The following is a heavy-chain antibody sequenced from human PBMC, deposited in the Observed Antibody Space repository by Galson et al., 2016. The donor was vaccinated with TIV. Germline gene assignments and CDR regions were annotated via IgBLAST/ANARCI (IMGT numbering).Heavy chain of an antibody. Sequence: SLRLSCAASGFSFNTYGMMWVRQAPGKGLEWVSFISYTGGSTYYEDTVKGRFTISRDNSKKTIYLQMNSLRVEDTAVYYCTKEGSGFVAGGGFVDYWGQGILVTVSS. CDR1: GFSFNTYG. J-gene: IGHJ4*02. CDR3: TKEGSGFVAGGGFVDY. CDR2: ISYTGGST. D-gene: IGHD6-25*01. V-gene: IGHV3-23*01.